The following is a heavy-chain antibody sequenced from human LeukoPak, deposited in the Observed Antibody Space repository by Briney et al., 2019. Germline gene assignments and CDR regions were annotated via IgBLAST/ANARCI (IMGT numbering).Heavy chain of an antibody. CDR3: ARDLLPATMSGFPQH. D-gene: IGHD2-2*01. Sequence: ASVKVSCKAVGYTFTSYGISWVRQAPGQGLEWMGWISAYNGNTNYAQKLQGRVTMTTDTSTSTAYMELRSLRSDDTAVYYCARDLLPATMSGFPQHWGQGTLVTVSS. CDR1: GYTFTSYG. CDR2: ISAYNGNT. V-gene: IGHV1-18*01. J-gene: IGHJ1*01.